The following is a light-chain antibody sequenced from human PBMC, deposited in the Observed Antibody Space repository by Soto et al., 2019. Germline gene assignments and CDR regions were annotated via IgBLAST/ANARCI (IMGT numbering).Light chain of an antibody. CDR3: SSYAGSNNYV. CDR2: EVS. Sequence: QSVLTQPPSASGSPGQSVTISCTGTSRDVGGYNSVSWYQQHPGKAPKLMIYEVSKRPSGVPDRFSGSKSGNTASLTVSGLQAEDEADYYCSSYAGSNNYVFVTGTKVTVL. CDR1: SRDVGGYNS. V-gene: IGLV2-8*01. J-gene: IGLJ1*01.